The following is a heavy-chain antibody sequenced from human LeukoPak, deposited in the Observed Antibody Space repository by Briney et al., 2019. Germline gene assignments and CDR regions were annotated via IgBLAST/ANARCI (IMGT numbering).Heavy chain of an antibody. CDR2: ISSSSSYI. CDR3: ARDPYYDSSGYFDY. Sequence: PGGSLRLSCAASGFTVSSNYMSWVRQAPGKGLEWVSSISSSSSYIYYADSVKGRFTISRDNAKNSLYLQMNSLRAEDTAVYYCARDPYYDSSGYFDYWGQGTLVTVSS. V-gene: IGHV3-21*01. CDR1: GFTVSSNY. D-gene: IGHD3-22*01. J-gene: IGHJ4*02.